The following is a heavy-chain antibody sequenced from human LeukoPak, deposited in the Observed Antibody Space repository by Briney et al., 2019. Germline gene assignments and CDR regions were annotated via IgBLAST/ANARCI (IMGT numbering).Heavy chain of an antibody. CDR1: GYTFTSYG. CDR2: INPSGGST. V-gene: IGHV1-46*01. J-gene: IGHJ5*02. CDR3: ARDQSIAAAGSWFDP. D-gene: IGHD6-13*01. Sequence: ASVKVSCKASGYTFTSYGISWVRQAPGQGLEWMGIINPSGGSTSYAQKFQGRVTMTRDTSTSTVYMELSSLRSEDTAVYYCARDQSIAAAGSWFDPWGQGTLVTVSS.